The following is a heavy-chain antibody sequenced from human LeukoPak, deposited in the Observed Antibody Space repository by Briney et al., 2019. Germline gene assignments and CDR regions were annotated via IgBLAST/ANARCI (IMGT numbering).Heavy chain of an antibody. J-gene: IGHJ4*02. CDR2: ISAYNGNT. Sequence: ASVKVSCKASGYTFTSYGISWVRQAPGQGLEWMGWISAYNGNTNYAQKLQGRVTMTTDTSTSTAYMELRSLRSDDTAVYYCARDLSIVGATTGNFGYWGQGTLVTVSS. CDR3: ARDLSIVGATTGNFGY. V-gene: IGHV1-18*01. D-gene: IGHD1-26*01. CDR1: GYTFTSYG.